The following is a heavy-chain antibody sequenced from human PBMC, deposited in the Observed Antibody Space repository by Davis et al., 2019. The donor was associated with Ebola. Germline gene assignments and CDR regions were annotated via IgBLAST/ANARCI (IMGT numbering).Heavy chain of an antibody. J-gene: IGHJ4*02. D-gene: IGHD3-22*01. Sequence: PSETLSLTCAVYGGSFSGYYWSWIRQPPGKGLEWIGEINHSGSTNYNPSLKSRVTISVDTSKNQFSLKLSSVTAADTAVYYCARAERITMIVVVIDYWGQGTLVTVSS. CDR2: INHSGST. CDR1: GGSFSGYY. V-gene: IGHV4-34*01. CDR3: ARAERITMIVVVIDY.